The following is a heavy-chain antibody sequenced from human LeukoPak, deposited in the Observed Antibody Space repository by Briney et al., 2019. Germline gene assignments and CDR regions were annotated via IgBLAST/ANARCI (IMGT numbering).Heavy chain of an antibody. Sequence: GGSLRLSCAASGFTFSSYGMHWVRQAPGKGLEWVAVISYDGSNKYYADSVKGRFTISRDNSKNTLYLQMNSLGAEDTAVYYCAKSNLAVYYFDYWGQGTLVTVSS. CDR2: ISYDGSNK. V-gene: IGHV3-30*18. J-gene: IGHJ4*02. CDR1: GFTFSSYG. CDR3: AKSNLAVYYFDY. D-gene: IGHD1-14*01.